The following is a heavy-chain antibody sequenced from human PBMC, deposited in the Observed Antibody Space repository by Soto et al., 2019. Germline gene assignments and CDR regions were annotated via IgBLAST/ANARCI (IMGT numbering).Heavy chain of an antibody. J-gene: IGHJ4*02. CDR2: ISAYNGNT. D-gene: IGHD1-26*01. CDR3: ARDSRIVGATNPFDY. V-gene: IGHV1-18*01. CDR1: GYTFTSYG. Sequence: QVQLVQSGAEVKKPGASVKVSCKASGYTFTSYGISWVRQAPGQGLEWMGWISAYNGNTNYAQKLQGRVTMTTDTSTSTASMELRSLRSDDTAVYYCARDSRIVGATNPFDYWGQGTLVTVSS.